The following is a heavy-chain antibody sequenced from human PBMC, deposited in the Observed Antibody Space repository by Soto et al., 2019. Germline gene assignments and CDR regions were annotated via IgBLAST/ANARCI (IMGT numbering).Heavy chain of an antibody. CDR3: AKEKDYDFNWGSDRFTSHY. CDR2: ISGSAGT. CDR1: GFTFRTYA. Sequence: SLRLSCTASGFTFRTYAMTWFRQAPGKGLEWVSAISGSAGTFYATSVKGRFTISRDNSRSTVYLQMHSLRAEDSAIYYCAKEKDYDFNWGSDRFTSHYWGRGTLVTVS. D-gene: IGHD3-16*02. J-gene: IGHJ4*02. V-gene: IGHV3-23*01.